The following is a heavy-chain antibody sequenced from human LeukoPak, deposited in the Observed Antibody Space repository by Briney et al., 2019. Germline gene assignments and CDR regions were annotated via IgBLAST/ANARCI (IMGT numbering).Heavy chain of an antibody. V-gene: IGHV3-23*01. J-gene: IGHJ4*02. CDR1: GFACSNNA. Sequence: PGGARRLSCVASGFACSNNAMSWVRQAPGKGLEWVSAISGSGSSTYYADSVKGRFTISRDNSKNTVYLQMNSLRAEDTAVYYCAKETTFYYDSSGYWGYWGQGTLVTVSS. CDR3: AKETTFYYDSSGYWGY. D-gene: IGHD3-22*01. CDR2: ISGSGSST.